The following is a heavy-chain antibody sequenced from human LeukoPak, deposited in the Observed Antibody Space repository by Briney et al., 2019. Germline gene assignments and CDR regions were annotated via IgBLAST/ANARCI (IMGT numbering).Heavy chain of an antibody. CDR2: ISSSSSTI. Sequence: GGSLRLSCAASGFTFSSYSMNWVRQAPGKGLEWVSYISSSSSTIYHADSVKGRFTISRDNAKNSLYLQMNSLRAEDTAVYYCARYGGIDYWGQGTLVTVSS. D-gene: IGHD5-18*01. J-gene: IGHJ4*02. CDR1: GFTFSSYS. V-gene: IGHV3-48*04. CDR3: ARYGGIDY.